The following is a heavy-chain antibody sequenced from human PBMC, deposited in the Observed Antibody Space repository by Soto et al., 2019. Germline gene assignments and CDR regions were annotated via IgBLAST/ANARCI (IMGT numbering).Heavy chain of an antibody. D-gene: IGHD3-22*01. V-gene: IGHV3-33*01. Sequence: QVQLVESGGGVVQPGRSLRLSCAASGFTFSSYGMHWVRQAPGKGLEWVAVIWYDGSNKYYADSVKGPFTISRDNSNDTLYLEMNSLKAESTDVYYCAREGYYYDNSGYYPLFDYWGQGTLITVSS. CDR2: IWYDGSNK. J-gene: IGHJ4*02. CDR1: GFTFSSYG. CDR3: AREGYYYDNSGYYPLFDY.